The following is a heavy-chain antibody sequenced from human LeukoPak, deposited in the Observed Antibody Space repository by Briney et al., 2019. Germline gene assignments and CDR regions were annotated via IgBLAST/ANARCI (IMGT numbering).Heavy chain of an antibody. CDR1: GGSISSSYYY. D-gene: IGHD3-3*01. CDR2: IYYSGST. CDR3: ARPGALYDFWSGYYPTNRGMDV. J-gene: IGHJ6*02. V-gene: IGHV4-39*01. Sequence: SETLSLTCTVSGGSISSSYYYWGWIRQPPGKGLEWIGSIYYSGSTYYNPSLKSRVTISVDTSKNQFSLKLSSVTAADTAVYYCARPGALYDFWSGYYPTNRGMDVWGQGTTVTVSS.